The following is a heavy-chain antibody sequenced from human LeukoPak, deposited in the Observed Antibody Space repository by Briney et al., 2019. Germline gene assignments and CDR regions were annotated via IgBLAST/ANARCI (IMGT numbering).Heavy chain of an antibody. Sequence: SETLSLTCAVYGGSFSGYSWSYIRQPPGKGLEWIGEINHSGSTNYNPSLKSRVTISVDTSKNQFSLKLSSVTAADTAVYYCARVRKGDCSGGSCYPRQVNYYYYMDVWGKGTTVTVSS. CDR2: INHSGST. J-gene: IGHJ6*03. CDR3: ARVRKGDCSGGSCYPRQVNYYYYMDV. V-gene: IGHV4-34*01. D-gene: IGHD2-15*01. CDR1: GGSFSGYS.